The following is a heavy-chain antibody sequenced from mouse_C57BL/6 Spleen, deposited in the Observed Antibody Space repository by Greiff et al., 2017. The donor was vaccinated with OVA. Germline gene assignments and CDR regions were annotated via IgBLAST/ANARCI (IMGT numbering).Heavy chain of an antibody. J-gene: IGHJ2*01. CDR3: ARDVVFDY. Sequence: EVQLVESGPGLVKPSQSLSLTCPVTGYSITSGYYWNWIRQFPGNKLEWMGYISYDGSNNYNPSLKNRISITRDTSKNQLFLKLNSVTTEDTATYYCARDVVFDYWGQGTTLTVSS. CDR1: GYSITSGYY. V-gene: IGHV3-6*01. CDR2: ISYDGSN. D-gene: IGHD1-1*02.